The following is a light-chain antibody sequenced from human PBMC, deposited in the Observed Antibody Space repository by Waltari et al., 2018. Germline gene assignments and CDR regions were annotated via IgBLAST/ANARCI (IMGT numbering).Light chain of an antibody. CDR1: QSVSSN. CDR2: GAS. V-gene: IGKV3-15*01. J-gene: IGKJ5*01. CDR3: QQSYSVPLT. Sequence: EIVMTQSPATLSVSPGERATLPCRASQSVSSNLAWYQQKPVQAPRLLIYGASTRATGIPARFSGSGSGTEFTLTISRLQPEDFATYYCQQSYSVPLTFGQGTRLEIK.